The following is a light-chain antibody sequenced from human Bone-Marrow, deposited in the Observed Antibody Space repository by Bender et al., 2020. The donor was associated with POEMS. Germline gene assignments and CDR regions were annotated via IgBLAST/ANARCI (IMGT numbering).Light chain of an antibody. CDR1: KLGDKY. J-gene: IGLJ2*01. CDR2: QDD. CDR3: QAWDSTTVV. Sequence: SYELTQPPSVSVSPGQTASITCSADKLGDKYACWYQQRPGQSPVLVIYQDDKRPSGIPGRFSGSNFGNTATLTISGTQAMDEADYYCQAWDSTTVVFGGGTKLTVL. V-gene: IGLV3-1*01.